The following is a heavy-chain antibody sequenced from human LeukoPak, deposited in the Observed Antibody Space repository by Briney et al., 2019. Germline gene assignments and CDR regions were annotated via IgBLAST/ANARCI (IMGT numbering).Heavy chain of an antibody. CDR3: TTEKGYSSSLTFDF. Sequence: GGPLRLSCAASGFTFSSYGMHWVRQSPGKGLEWVGRIKTEPDGGTADYAAPVKGRFTISRDDSKDILYLEGNSLKTEDTAVYYCTTEKGYSSSLTFDFWGQGILVTVSS. CDR2: IKTEPDGGTA. D-gene: IGHD6-6*01. V-gene: IGHV3-15*01. CDR1: GFTFSSYG. J-gene: IGHJ4*02.